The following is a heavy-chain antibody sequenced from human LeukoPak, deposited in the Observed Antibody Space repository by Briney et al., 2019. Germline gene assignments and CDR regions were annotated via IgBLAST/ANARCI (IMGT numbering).Heavy chain of an antibody. D-gene: IGHD3-22*01. CDR2: ISSSSSYI. CDR3: ARDWGYYDSSGYLDY. V-gene: IGHV3-21*01. J-gene: IGHJ4*02. Sequence: GGSLRLSCAASGFTFSSYSMTWVRQAPGKGLEWVSSISSSSSYIYYADSVKGRFTISRDNAKNSLYLQMNSLRAEDTAVYYCARDWGYYDSSGYLDYWGQGTLVTVSS. CDR1: GFTFSSYS.